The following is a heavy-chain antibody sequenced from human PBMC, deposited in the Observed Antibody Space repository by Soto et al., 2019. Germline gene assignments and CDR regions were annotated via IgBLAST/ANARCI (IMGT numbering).Heavy chain of an antibody. V-gene: IGHV1-69*01. J-gene: IGHJ4*02. CDR1: GGTFSSYS. CDR2: IIPILGPG. D-gene: IGHD3-22*01. CDR3: AKEVYDTTGFPFDS. Sequence: QVQLVQSGAEVKKPGSSVKVSCKASGGTFSSYSINWVRQAPGQGLEWLGGIIPILGPGHYAQKFQGRVTITADESTSTVYKELSSLRSEDTAVYYCAKEVYDTTGFPFDSWGQGTLVTVSS.